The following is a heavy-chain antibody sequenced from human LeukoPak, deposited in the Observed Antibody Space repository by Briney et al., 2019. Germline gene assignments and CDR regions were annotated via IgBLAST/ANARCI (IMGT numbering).Heavy chain of an antibody. V-gene: IGHV4-34*01. D-gene: IGHD3-3*01. CDR3: ARGAIFGARYYYYYMDV. CDR1: GGSFSGYY. J-gene: IGHJ6*03. Sequence: SETLSLTCAVYGGSFSGYYWGWIRQPPGKGLEWIGSIYHSGSTYYNPSLKSRVTISVDTSKNQFSLKLSSVTAADTAVYYCARGAIFGARYYYYYMDVWGKGTTVTVSS. CDR2: IYHSGST.